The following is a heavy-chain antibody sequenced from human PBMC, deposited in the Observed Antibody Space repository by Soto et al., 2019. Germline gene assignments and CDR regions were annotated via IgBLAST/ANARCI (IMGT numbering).Heavy chain of an antibody. Sequence: GGSLRLSCAASGFTFSSYAMRWVRQAPVKGLEWVSAISGSGGSTYYADSVKGRFTISRDNSKNTLYLQMNSLRAEDTAVYYCAKEGDYGDYESVFFYWGQGTLVTVSS. CDR1: GFTFSSYA. J-gene: IGHJ4*02. CDR3: AKEGDYGDYESVFFY. CDR2: ISGSGGST. V-gene: IGHV3-23*01. D-gene: IGHD4-17*01.